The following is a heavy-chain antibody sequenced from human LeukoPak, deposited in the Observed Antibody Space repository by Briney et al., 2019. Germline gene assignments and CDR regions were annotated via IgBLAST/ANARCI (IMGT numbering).Heavy chain of an antibody. CDR3: AREDIVATTFDY. D-gene: IGHD5-12*01. CDR1: GGSFSGYY. V-gene: IGHV4-34*09. J-gene: IGHJ4*02. Sequence: SETLSLTCAVYGGSFSGYYWSWIRQPPGKGLEWIGEINHSGSTNYNPSLKSRVTISVDTSKNQFSPKLSSVTAADTAVYYCAREDIVATTFDYWGQGTLVTVSS. CDR2: INHSGST.